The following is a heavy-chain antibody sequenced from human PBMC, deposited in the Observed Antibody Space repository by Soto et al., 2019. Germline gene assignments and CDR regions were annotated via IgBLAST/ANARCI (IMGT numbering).Heavy chain of an antibody. Sequence: ASVKVSFKASGYTFTIYGISCVRQSPGQGLEWVGLINPGTGATTYAQKFQGRATMTSDTSTSTVYMELRSLTSEDTAVYYCARDHIAAADTYALDIWGQGTMVTVSS. CDR3: ARDHIAAADTYALDI. D-gene: IGHD6-25*01. CDR1: GYTFTIYG. J-gene: IGHJ3*02. CDR2: INPGTGAT. V-gene: IGHV1-18*04.